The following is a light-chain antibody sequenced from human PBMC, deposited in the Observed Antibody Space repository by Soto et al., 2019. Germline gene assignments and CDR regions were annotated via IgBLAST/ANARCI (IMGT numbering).Light chain of an antibody. V-gene: IGLV4-69*01. CDR3: QTWGTGIRVV. CDR2: LNSDGSH. CDR1: SGHSSYA. J-gene: IGLJ2*01. Sequence: QPVLTQSPSASASLGASVKLTCTLSSGHSSYAIAWHQQQPEKGPRYLMKLNSDGSHSKGDGIPDRFSGSSSGAERYLTISGLQSEDEADCYCQTWGTGIRVVFGGGTKLAVL.